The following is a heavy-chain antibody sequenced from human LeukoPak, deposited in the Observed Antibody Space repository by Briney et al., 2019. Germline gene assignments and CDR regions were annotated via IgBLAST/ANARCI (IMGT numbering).Heavy chain of an antibody. J-gene: IGHJ4*02. V-gene: IGHV3-48*04. D-gene: IGHD4-17*01. CDR3: ARDTRYGVNDY. Sequence: GPLRLSGAASGFPFISNYMSWVRQAPGKGLEWVSYLSTSSDTIHYTDSVKGRFTISRDNAKNSLYLQMSSLRAEDTAVYYCARDTRYGVNDYWGQGTLVTVSS. CDR1: GFPFISNY. CDR2: LSTSSDTI.